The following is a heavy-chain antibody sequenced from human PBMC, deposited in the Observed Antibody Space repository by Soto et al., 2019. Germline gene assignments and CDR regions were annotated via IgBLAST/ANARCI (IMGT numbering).Heavy chain of an antibody. CDR1: GGSISSSNW. CDR3: ARDSVAVAGVALNWFDP. CDR2: IYHSGST. Sequence: QVQLQESGPGLVKPSGTLSLTCAVSGGSISSSNWWSWVRQPPGKGLEWIGEIYHSGSTNYNPSLKSRVTISVDKSKNQFSLKLSSVTAADTAVYYCARDSVAVAGVALNWFDPWGQGTLVTVSS. V-gene: IGHV4-4*02. D-gene: IGHD6-19*01. J-gene: IGHJ5*02.